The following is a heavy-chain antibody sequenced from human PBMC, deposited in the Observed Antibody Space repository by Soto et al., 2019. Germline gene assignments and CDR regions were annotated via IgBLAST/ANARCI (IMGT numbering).Heavy chain of an antibody. Sequence: EVQLMESGGDLVQPGGSLRLSCAASGFTFTNSAMNWVRQAPGKGLEWVSSILGGGSRYYADSVKGRFTISRDNSERTRYRQVNSLIAEDTAVYVCAKEGRDTTVTTNLDSWGQGTLVTVSS. D-gene: IGHD4-17*01. CDR3: AKEGRDTTVTTNLDS. J-gene: IGHJ4*02. CDR1: GFTFTNSA. V-gene: IGHV3-23*01. CDR2: ILGGGSR.